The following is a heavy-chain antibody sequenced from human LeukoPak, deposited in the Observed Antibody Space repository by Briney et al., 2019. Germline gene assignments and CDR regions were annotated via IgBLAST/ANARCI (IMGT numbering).Heavy chain of an antibody. CDR3: ARYYDILTGSIMGFDY. V-gene: IGHV1-18*01. J-gene: IGHJ4*02. CDR2: ISAYNGNT. D-gene: IGHD3-9*01. CDR1: GYTFTSYG. Sequence: ASVKVSCKASGYTFTSYGISWVRQAPGQGLEWMGWISAYNGNTNYAQKLQGRVTITTDTSTSTAYMELRSLRSDDTAVYYCARYYDILTGSIMGFDYWGQGTLVTVSS.